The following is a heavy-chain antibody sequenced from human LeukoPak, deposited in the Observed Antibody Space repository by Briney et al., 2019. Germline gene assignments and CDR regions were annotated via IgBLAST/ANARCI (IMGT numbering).Heavy chain of an antibody. CDR3: ARRSGIAVAGAFDY. J-gene: IGHJ4*02. CDR1: GFTFSSFG. Sequence: GGTLRLSCAASGFTFSSFGMSWVRQAPGKGLEWVSAISSTGGTAYYADSVKGRFTISRDNSKNTLYLQMNSLRAEDTAVYYCARRSGIAVAGAFDYWGQGTLVTVSS. V-gene: IGHV3-23*01. CDR2: ISSTGGTA. D-gene: IGHD6-19*01.